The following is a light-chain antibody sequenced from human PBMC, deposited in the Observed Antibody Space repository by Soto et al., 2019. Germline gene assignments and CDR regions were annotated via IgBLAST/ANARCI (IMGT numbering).Light chain of an antibody. CDR3: SSHTTSNTWV. CDR2: AVT. Sequence: QAVVTQPASVSGSPGQSISISCTGTSSDIGAYDYVSWHQQYPGKAPKLIIFAVTHRPSGISDRFSASKSGNTASLAISGLQAEDEADYYCSSHTTSNTWVFGGGTQLTVL. J-gene: IGLJ3*02. CDR1: SSDIGAYDY. V-gene: IGLV2-14*01.